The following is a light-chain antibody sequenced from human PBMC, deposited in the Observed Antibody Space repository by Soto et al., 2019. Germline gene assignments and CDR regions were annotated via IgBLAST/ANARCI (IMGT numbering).Light chain of an antibody. J-gene: IGKJ1*01. CDR1: QGISSY. V-gene: IGKV1-8*01. CDR2: AAS. Sequence: AIRMTQSPSSLSSSTGDRVTITFLASQGISSYLAWYQQKPGKAPKLLIDAASTLQSGVPSRFSGSGSGTDFTLTFSCLQSEDFATYYCQQYYNYPRTFGQGTKVDIK. CDR3: QQYYNYPRT.